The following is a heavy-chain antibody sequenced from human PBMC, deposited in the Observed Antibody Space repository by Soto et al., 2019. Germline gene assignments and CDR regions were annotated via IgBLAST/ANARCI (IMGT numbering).Heavy chain of an antibody. CDR2: IWYDGSNK. V-gene: IGHV3-33*01. D-gene: IGHD3-22*01. Sequence: QVQLVESGGGVVQPGRSLRLSCAASGFTFSSYGMHWVRQAPGKGLEWVAVIWYDGSNKYYADSVKGRFTISRDNSKNTLYLQMNSLRVEDTAVYYCARDFSPYYYDSGGYYLDYWGQGTLVTVSS. J-gene: IGHJ4*02. CDR1: GFTFSSYG. CDR3: ARDFSPYYYDSGGYYLDY.